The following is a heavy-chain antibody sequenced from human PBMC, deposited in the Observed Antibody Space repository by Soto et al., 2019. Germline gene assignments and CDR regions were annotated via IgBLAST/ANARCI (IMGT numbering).Heavy chain of an antibody. D-gene: IGHD3-10*01. CDR3: AAELGFGKLSVG. V-gene: IGHV1-69*01. CDR1: GDTFKNCV. Sequence: QVQVVQSGVDVRRPGSSVKVSYKASGDTFKNCVISWVRQAPGQGLEWMGGIIPLFGTTDFAQRFQGRLTITTDESTTTAYMELSRLRSEDTATYYCAAELGFGKLSVGWGQGTTVIVSS. CDR2: IIPLFGTT. J-gene: IGHJ6*02.